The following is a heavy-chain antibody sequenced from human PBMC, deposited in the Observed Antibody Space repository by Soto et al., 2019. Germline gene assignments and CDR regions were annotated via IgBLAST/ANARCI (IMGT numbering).Heavy chain of an antibody. CDR2: IDPGDSYT. CDR3: ARLAPGGYYYYGMDV. V-gene: IGHV5-10-1*01. CDR1: GYSFTSYW. J-gene: IGHJ6*02. D-gene: IGHD2-15*01. Sequence: PGESLKISCKGSGYSFTSYWISWVRQMPGKGLEWMGRIDPGDSYTNYSPSFQGHVTISADKSISTAYLQWSSLKASDTAMYYCARLAPGGYYYYGMDVWGQGTTVTVSS.